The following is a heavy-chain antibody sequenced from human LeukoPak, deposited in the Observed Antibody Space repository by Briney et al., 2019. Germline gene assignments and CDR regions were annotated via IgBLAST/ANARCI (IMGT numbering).Heavy chain of an antibody. CDR3: ARGGIAAARVSFFGY. V-gene: IGHV1-18*01. Sequence: ASVKVSCKASGYTFTSYGISWFRQAPGQGLKWMGWISAYNGNTNYAQKLQGRVTMTTDTSTSTAYMELRSPRSDDTAVYYCARGGIAAARVSFFGYWGQGTLVTVSS. D-gene: IGHD6-13*01. CDR1: GYTFTSYG. J-gene: IGHJ4*02. CDR2: ISAYNGNT.